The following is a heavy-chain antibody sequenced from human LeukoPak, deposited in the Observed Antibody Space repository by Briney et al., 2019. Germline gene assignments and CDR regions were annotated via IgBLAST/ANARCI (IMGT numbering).Heavy chain of an antibody. J-gene: IGHJ4*02. CDR1: GGSFSGYY. D-gene: IGHD3-22*01. CDR2: INYSGST. Sequence: SETLSLTCAVYGGSFSGYYWSWIRQPPGKGLEWIGEINYSGSTNYNPSLKSRVTISVDTSKNHFSLKLSSVTAADTAVYYCARCRRDSSGYYCGGGYFDYWGQGTLVTVSS. CDR3: ARCRRDSSGYYCGGGYFDY. V-gene: IGHV4-34*01.